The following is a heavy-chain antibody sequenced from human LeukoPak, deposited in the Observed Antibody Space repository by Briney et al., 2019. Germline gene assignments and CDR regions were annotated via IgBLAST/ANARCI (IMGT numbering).Heavy chain of an antibody. Sequence: PGGSLRLSCAASGFTFRSYWMSWVRQAPGKGLEWVANIKEDGSDKYYVDSVKGRFTISRDNAKNSLYLQMNSLRVEDTALYYCARDDGIRTVDYWGQGALVTVSS. CDR3: ARDDGIRTVDY. J-gene: IGHJ4*02. V-gene: IGHV3-7*03. D-gene: IGHD5-18*01. CDR2: IKEDGSDK. CDR1: GFTFRSYW.